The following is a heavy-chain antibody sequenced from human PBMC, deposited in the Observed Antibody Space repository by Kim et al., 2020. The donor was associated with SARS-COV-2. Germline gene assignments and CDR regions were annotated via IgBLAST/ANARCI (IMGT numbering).Heavy chain of an antibody. CDR2: IYSGGST. CDR1: GFTVSSNY. V-gene: IGHV3-53*01. CDR3: ARDRRYCSSTSCEDYCYYYGMDV. Sequence: GGSLRLSCAASGFTVSSNYMSWVRQAPGKGLEWVSVIYSGGSTYYADSVKGRFTISRDNSKNTLYLQMNSLRAEDTAVYYCARDRRYCSSTSCEDYCYYYGMDVWGQGTTVTVSS. D-gene: IGHD2-2*01. J-gene: IGHJ6*02.